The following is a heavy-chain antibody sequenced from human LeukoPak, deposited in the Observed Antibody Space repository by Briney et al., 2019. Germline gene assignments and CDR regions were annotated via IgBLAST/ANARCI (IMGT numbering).Heavy chain of an antibody. Sequence: PGGSLRLSCAASGFTFGSYAMSWVRQAPGKGLEWVSAISGSGGSTYYADSVKGRFTISRDNSKNTLYLQMNSLRAEDTAVYYCAKDLGLDGWNYGYPFDYWGQGTLVTVSS. J-gene: IGHJ4*02. CDR1: GFTFGSYA. V-gene: IGHV3-23*01. CDR3: AKDLGLDGWNYGYPFDY. D-gene: IGHD1-7*01. CDR2: ISGSGGST.